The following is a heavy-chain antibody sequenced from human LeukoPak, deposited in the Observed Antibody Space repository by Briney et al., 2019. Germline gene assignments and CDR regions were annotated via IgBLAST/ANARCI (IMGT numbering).Heavy chain of an antibody. D-gene: IGHD2-15*01. J-gene: IGHJ4*02. CDR3: ARYCSGGSCFNQIGRGDDY. Sequence: PSETLSLTCTVSGGSISGSSYYWGWIRQPPGKGLEWIGSIYYSGSTYYNPSLKSRVTISVDTSKNQFSLKLSSVTAADTAVYYCARYCSGGSCFNQIGRGDDYWGQGTLVTVSS. CDR1: GGSISGSSYY. CDR2: IYYSGST. V-gene: IGHV4-39*01.